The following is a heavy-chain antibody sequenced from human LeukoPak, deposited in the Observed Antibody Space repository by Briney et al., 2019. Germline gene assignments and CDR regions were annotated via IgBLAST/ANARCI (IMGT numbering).Heavy chain of an antibody. V-gene: IGHV5-51*01. D-gene: IGHD6-6*01. Sequence: GESLKISCKGPGFTLSSYWIGWVRQMPGKGLEWKGIIYPGDSNTRYSPSFQGQVTISADNSIATAYLQWSSLKASDTAMYYCARSAAARRGLYFDYWGQGTLVTISS. CDR3: ARSAAARRGLYFDY. CDR1: GFTLSSYW. J-gene: IGHJ4*02. CDR2: IYPGDSNT.